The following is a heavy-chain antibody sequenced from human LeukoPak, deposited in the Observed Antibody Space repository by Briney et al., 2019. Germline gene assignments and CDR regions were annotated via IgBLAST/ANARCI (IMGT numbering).Heavy chain of an antibody. CDR1: GFTFSSYA. D-gene: IGHD1-26*01. Sequence: GGSLRLSCAASGFTFSSYAMSWVRQAPGKGLDWVSAISGSGGSTYYAVSVKGRFTISRDNSKNTLYLQMNSLRAEDTAVYYCAKDHWALGGSYYYDYRGQGTLVTVSS. J-gene: IGHJ4*02. CDR2: ISGSGGST. CDR3: AKDHWALGGSYYYDY. V-gene: IGHV3-23*01.